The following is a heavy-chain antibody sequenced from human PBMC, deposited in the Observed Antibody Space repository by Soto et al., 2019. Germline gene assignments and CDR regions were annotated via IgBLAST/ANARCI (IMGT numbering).Heavy chain of an antibody. CDR3: ARPWGQLSTYYYGMDT. CDR2: ISLYSDGT. D-gene: IGHD3-16*01. V-gene: IGHV1-18*01. CDR1: GYTFSNYG. Sequence: QVQLVQSGGEVKRPGASVKVSCKTSGYTFSNYGITWVRQAPGQPLEWLGWISLYSDGTNYAQKFQGRVSMTTDTSTTTAYMELRSLRSDDTAVYYCARPWGQLSTYYYGMDTWGQGTTVTVSS. J-gene: IGHJ6*02.